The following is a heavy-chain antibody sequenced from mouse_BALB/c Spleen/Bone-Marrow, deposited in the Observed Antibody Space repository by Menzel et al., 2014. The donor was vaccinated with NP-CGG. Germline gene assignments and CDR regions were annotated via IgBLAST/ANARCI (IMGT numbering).Heavy chain of an antibody. Sequence: EVQLVESGGGLVQPGGSLKLSCAASGFTFSSYGMSWVRQTPDKRLELVASINSNGGSTYYPDSVKGRFTISRDNAKNTLSLQMSSLKSEDTSMYYCARGNYGNYVDYFDYWGQATTPAISS. CDR3: ARGNYGNYVDYFDY. D-gene: IGHD2-1*01. CDR1: GFTFSSYG. V-gene: IGHV5-6-3*01. CDR2: INSNGGST. J-gene: IGHJ2*01.